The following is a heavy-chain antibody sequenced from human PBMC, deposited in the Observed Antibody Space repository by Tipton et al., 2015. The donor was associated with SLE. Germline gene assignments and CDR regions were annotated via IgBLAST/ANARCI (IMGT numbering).Heavy chain of an antibody. D-gene: IGHD6-13*01. CDR1: GFTFSSYW. CDR2: IKQDGSEK. CDR3: ARERIAAAGTLDY. V-gene: IGHV3-7*01. J-gene: IGHJ4*02. Sequence: SLRLSCAASGFTFSSYWMSWVRQAPGKGLEWVANIKQDGSEKYYVDSVKGRFTISRDNAKNSLYLQMNSLRAEDTAVYYCARERIAAAGTLDYWGQGTLVTVSS.